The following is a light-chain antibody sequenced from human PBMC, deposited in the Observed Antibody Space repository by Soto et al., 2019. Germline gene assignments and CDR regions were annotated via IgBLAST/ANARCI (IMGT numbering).Light chain of an antibody. CDR3: LHYGSLYRT. J-gene: IGKJ1*01. V-gene: IGKV3-20*01. CDR2: GTS. CDR1: QSVVSTY. Sequence: EIVSTQSPGTLSLSPGHTATLSSRASQSVVSTYLAWYQQKPGQAPRLLIYGTSNRATGIPDRFSGSGSGTDFTLTISSLEPEDFAVYYCLHYGSLYRTFGQGTKVDIK.